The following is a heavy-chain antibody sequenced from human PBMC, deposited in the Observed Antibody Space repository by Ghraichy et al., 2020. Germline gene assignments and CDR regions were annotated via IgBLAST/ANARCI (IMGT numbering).Heavy chain of an antibody. V-gene: IGHV4-39*01. CDR3: ARHYDTASSFDY. D-gene: IGHD5-18*01. CDR1: GVSISGTTYY. J-gene: IGHJ4*02. CDR2: VYFTGSI. Sequence: TLSPTCTVSGVSISGTTYYWGWIRQPPGKGLEWIGTVYFTGSIYYNPSFKSRVTISVDTSKNQFSLKLNSVTAADTAVYFCARHYDTASSFDYWGQGSLVTVSS.